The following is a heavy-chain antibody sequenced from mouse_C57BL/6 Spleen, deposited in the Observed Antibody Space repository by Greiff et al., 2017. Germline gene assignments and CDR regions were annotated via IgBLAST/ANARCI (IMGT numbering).Heavy chain of an antibody. Sequence: QVQLQQPGAELVMPGASVKLSCKASGYTFTSYWMHWVKQRPGQGLEWIGEIDPSDSYTNYNQKFKGKSTLTVDKSSSTAYMQLSSLTSEDSSVYYCARRGSYGNYVTYWYFDVWGTGTTVTVSS. D-gene: IGHD2-1*01. CDR2: IDPSDSYT. J-gene: IGHJ1*03. CDR1: GYTFTSYW. CDR3: ARRGSYGNYVTYWYFDV. V-gene: IGHV1-69*01.